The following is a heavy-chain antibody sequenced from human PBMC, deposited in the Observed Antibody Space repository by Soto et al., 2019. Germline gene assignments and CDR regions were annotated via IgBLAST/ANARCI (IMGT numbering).Heavy chain of an antibody. D-gene: IGHD6-6*01. CDR2: FDPEDGET. V-gene: IGHV1-24*01. Sequence: ASVKVSCKVSGYTLTELSMHWVRQAPGKGLEWMGGFDPEDGETIYAQKFQGRVTMTEDTSTDTAYMELSSLRSEDTAMYYCATRPYSSSFAYYYYGMDVWGQGTTVTVSS. J-gene: IGHJ6*02. CDR1: GYTLTELS. CDR3: ATRPYSSSFAYYYYGMDV.